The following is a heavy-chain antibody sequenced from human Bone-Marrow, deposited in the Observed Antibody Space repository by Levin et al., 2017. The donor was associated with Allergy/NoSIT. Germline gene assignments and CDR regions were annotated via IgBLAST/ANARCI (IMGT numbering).Heavy chain of an antibody. Sequence: SETLSLTCAVYGGSFSGYYWSWIRQPPGKGLEWIGEINHSGSTNYNPSLKSRVTISVDTSKNQFSLKLSSVTAADTAVYYCARVGAGPRGYWGQGTLVTVSS. CDR2: INHSGST. CDR1: GGSFSGYY. CDR3: ARVGAGPRGY. D-gene: IGHD3-10*01. J-gene: IGHJ4*02. V-gene: IGHV4-34*01.